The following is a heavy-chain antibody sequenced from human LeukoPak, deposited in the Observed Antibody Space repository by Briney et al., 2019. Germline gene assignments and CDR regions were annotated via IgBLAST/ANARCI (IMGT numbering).Heavy chain of an antibody. Sequence: GGSLRLSCAASGFTFSSYSMNWVRQAPGKGLEWVSSISSSSSYIYYADSVKGRFTISRDNSKNTLYLQMNSLRAEDTAVYYCAKEIIAAAGTEFDYWGQGTLVTVSS. CDR3: AKEIIAAAGTEFDY. D-gene: IGHD6-13*01. CDR2: ISSSSSYI. CDR1: GFTFSSYS. V-gene: IGHV3-21*04. J-gene: IGHJ4*02.